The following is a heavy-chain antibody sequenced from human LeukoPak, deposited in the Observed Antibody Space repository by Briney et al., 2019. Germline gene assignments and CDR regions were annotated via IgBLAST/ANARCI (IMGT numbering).Heavy chain of an antibody. CDR1: GFTFSTYN. D-gene: IGHD1-26*01. CDR3: AKDENRGGATPLDY. V-gene: IGHV3-21*04. CDR2: ITSSSTYI. Sequence: PGGSLRLSCAASGFTFSTYNMNWVRQAPGRGLEWVSSITSSSTYIYYADSVKGRFTISRDNSKNSLYLQMNSLRTEDAAFYYCAKDENRGGATPLDYWGQGTLVTVSS. J-gene: IGHJ4*02.